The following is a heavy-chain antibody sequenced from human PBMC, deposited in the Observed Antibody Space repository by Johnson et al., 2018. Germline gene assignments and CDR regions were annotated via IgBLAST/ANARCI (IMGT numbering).Heavy chain of an antibody. D-gene: IGHD3-22*01. CDR1: GGSISSSNW. J-gene: IGHJ6*02. V-gene: IGHV4-4*02. CDR3: ARVNYDSSGYWAHYGMDV. CDR2: IYHSGRT. Sequence: QVQLQESGPGLVKPSGTLSLTCAVSGGSISSSNWWRWVRQPPGKGLAWIGEIYHSGRTNYNPSLKSRVTISVDKSKHQFSLKLSSVTAADTALYYCARVNYDSSGYWAHYGMDVWGQGTTVTVSS.